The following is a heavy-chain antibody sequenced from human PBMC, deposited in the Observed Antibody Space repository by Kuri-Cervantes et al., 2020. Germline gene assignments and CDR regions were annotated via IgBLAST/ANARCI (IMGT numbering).Heavy chain of an antibody. J-gene: IGHJ6*03. CDR2: MNPNSGNT. CDR3: ARTGYYYYMDV. Sequence: ASVKVSCKASGYTFTSYDINWVRQATGQGLEWMGWMNPNSGNTGYARKFQGRVTMTRNTSISTAYMELSSLRSDDTAVYYCARTGYYYYMDVWGKGTTVTVSS. D-gene: IGHD1-1*01. V-gene: IGHV1-8*01. CDR1: GYTFTSYD.